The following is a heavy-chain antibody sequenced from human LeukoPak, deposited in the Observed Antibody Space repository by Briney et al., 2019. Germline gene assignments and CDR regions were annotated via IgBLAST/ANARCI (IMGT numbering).Heavy chain of an antibody. CDR1: GYSFATYW. Sequence: GESLKISCKGFGYSFATYWIGWVRQMPGKGLEWMGVIYPGDSGTKSSPSFQGQVTISADKSISTAYLQWSSLKASDTAMYYCASRACSGSSCPFNYWGQGTLVTVSS. CDR2: IYPGDSGT. CDR3: ASRACSGSSCPFNY. J-gene: IGHJ4*02. V-gene: IGHV5-51*01. D-gene: IGHD2-15*01.